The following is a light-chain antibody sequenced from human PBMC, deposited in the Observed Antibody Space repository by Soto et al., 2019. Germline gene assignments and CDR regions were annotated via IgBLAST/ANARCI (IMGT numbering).Light chain of an antibody. J-gene: IGKJ2*01. V-gene: IGKV3-20*01. CDR1: QSLGSSY. Sequence: EIVLTQSPGTLSLSPGERATLSCRASQSLGSSYLAWYQQKPGQAPRLLIYGASNRATGIPDRFSGSGSGTDFTLTISRLEPEDFAVYYCQQYASSPRTFGQGTKLEIK. CDR2: GAS. CDR3: QQYASSPRT.